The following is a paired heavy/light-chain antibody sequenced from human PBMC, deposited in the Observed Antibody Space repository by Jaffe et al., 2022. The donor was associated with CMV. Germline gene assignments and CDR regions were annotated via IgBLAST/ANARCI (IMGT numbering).Heavy chain of an antibody. D-gene: IGHD2-2*01. CDR3: ARHYYCSGTSCRDYYYYYYMDV. V-gene: IGHV4-39*01. CDR2: IYYSGTT. Sequence: QLQLQESGPGLVKPSETLSLTCTVSGGSISSSSYYWGWIRQPPGKGLEWIGSIYYSGTTYYNPSLKSRVTISVDTSKSQFSLKLTSVTAADMAVYYCARHYYCSGTSCRDYYYYYYMDVWGKGTTVTVSS. J-gene: IGHJ6*03. CDR1: GGSISSSSYY.
Light chain of an antibody. V-gene: IGLV2-18*02. J-gene: IGLJ2*01. CDR1: SSDVGSYNR. CDR2: EVS. Sequence: QSVLTQPPSVSGSPGQSVTISCTGSSSDVGSYNRVSWYQQPPGTAPKLMIYEVSNRPSGVPDRFSGSKSGNTASLTISGLQAEDEADYYCSSYTSSSEGVVFGGGTKLTVL. CDR3: SSYTSSSEGVV.